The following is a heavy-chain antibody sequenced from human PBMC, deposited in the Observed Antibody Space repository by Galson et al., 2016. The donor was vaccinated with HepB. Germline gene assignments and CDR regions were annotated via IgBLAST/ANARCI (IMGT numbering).Heavy chain of an antibody. Sequence: SLRLSCAASGFTFSSYDMHWVRQATGKGLEWVSAIGADGGTYYAGSVKGRFTISRENAKNSLYLQMNSLRAGDTAVYYCVRILYDRSARDYYGMDVCGQGITVTVSS. CDR3: VRILYDRSARDYYGMDV. CDR2: IGADGGT. CDR1: GFTFSSYD. V-gene: IGHV3-13*01. J-gene: IGHJ6*02. D-gene: IGHD3-22*01.